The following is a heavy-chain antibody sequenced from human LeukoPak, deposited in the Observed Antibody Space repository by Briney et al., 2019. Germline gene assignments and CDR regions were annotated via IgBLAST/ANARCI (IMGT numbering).Heavy chain of an antibody. Sequence: PSETLSLTCTVSGYSISSGYYWSWIRQPPGKGLEWIGYIYYSGSTNYNPSLKSRVTISVDTSRNQFSLKLSSVTAADTAVYYCARAPDYVPPGDSGYEYYFDYWGQGTLVTVSS. CDR2: IYYSGST. J-gene: IGHJ4*02. CDR1: GYSISSGYY. V-gene: IGHV4-61*01. D-gene: IGHD3-22*01. CDR3: ARAPDYVPPGDSGYEYYFDY.